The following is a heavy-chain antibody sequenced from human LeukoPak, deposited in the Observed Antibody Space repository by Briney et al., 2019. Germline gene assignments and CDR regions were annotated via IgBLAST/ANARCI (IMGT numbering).Heavy chain of an antibody. CDR2: INSDGSST. CDR1: GFTFSSYW. J-gene: IGHJ4*02. D-gene: IGHD3-3*01. CDR3: ARGAVRITIFGVASAYYFDY. V-gene: IGHV3-74*01. Sequence: GGSLRLSCAASGFTFSSYWMPWVRQAPGKGLVWVSRINSDGSSTSYADSVKGRFTISRDNAKNTLYLQMNSLRAEDTAVYYCARGAVRITIFGVASAYYFDYWGQGTLVTVSS.